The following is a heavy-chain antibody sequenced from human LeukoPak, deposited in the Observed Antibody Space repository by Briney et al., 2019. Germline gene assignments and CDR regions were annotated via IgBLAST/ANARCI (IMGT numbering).Heavy chain of an antibody. CDR2: ISGSGGST. D-gene: IGHD3-22*01. J-gene: IGHJ4*02. Sequence: GGSLRLSCAASGFTFSSYAMSWVRQAPGKGLEWVSAISGSGGSTYYADSVKGRFTISRDNSKNTLYLQMNSLRAEDTAVYYCAKHSGNYYDSSGDFDYWGQGTLVTVSS. V-gene: IGHV3-23*01. CDR3: AKHSGNYYDSSGDFDY. CDR1: GFTFSSYA.